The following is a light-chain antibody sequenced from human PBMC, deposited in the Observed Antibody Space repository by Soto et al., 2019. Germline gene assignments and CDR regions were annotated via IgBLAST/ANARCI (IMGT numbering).Light chain of an antibody. Sequence: EIVMTQSPATLSVSPGERATLSCRASESISSSLAWYQQKPGQAPRLLIYGASTRATGIPARFSGSGSGTEFTLTISSLQSEDFAVYYCQQHNKWPLWTFGQGTKVEI. CDR3: QQHNKWPLWT. J-gene: IGKJ1*01. CDR1: ESISSS. CDR2: GAS. V-gene: IGKV3-15*01.